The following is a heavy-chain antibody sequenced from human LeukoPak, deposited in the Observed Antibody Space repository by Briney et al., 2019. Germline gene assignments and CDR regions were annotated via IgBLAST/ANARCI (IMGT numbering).Heavy chain of an antibody. CDR1: GFTFSNYA. J-gene: IGHJ4*02. D-gene: IGHD5-18*01. V-gene: IGHV3-48*03. CDR2: ISRGGGTI. CDR3: ASSTGYSYGYFDY. Sequence: PGASLLLSCAASGFTFSNYAMSLVRQAPGRGLEWVSYISRGGGTIYYADSVKGRFTLSRDNVQNSLYLQMNSLRAEDTAVYYCASSTGYSYGYFDYWGQGTLVTVSS.